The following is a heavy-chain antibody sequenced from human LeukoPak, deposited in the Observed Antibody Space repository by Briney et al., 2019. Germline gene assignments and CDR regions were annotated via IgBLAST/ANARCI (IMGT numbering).Heavy chain of an antibody. D-gene: IGHD5-12*01. CDR1: GYTFTGYY. Sequence: GASVKVSCKAPGYTFTGYYMHWVRQAPGQGLEWMGWINPNSGGTNYAQKFQGRVTMTRDTSISTAYMELSRLRSDDTAVYYCARAWGYAHYYFDYWGQGTLVTVSS. CDR3: ARAWGYAHYYFDY. V-gene: IGHV1-2*02. J-gene: IGHJ4*02. CDR2: INPNSGGT.